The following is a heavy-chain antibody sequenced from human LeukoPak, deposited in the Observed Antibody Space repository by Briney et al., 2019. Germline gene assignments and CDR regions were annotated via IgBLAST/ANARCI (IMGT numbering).Heavy chain of an antibody. D-gene: IGHD1-26*01. CDR2: IIPIFGTA. Sequence: SVKVSCKASGGTFSSYAISWVRQAPGQGLEWMGGIIPIFGTANYAQKFQGRVTITTDESTSTAYMELSSLRSEDTAVYYCAISGSYEFYYYYMDVWGKGTTVTVSS. CDR3: AISGSYEFYYYYMDV. V-gene: IGHV1-69*05. CDR1: GGTFSSYA. J-gene: IGHJ6*03.